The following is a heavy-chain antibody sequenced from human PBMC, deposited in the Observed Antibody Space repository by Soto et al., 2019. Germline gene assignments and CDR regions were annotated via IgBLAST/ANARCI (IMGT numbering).Heavy chain of an antibody. J-gene: IGHJ6*03. D-gene: IGHD3-3*01. CDR2: IIPILGIA. V-gene: IGHV1-69*02. CDR3: ARGPIDFWSGYSQYYYYMDV. CDR1: GGTFSSYT. Sequence: SVKVSCKASGGTFSSYTISWVRQAPGQGLEWMGRIIPILGIANYAQKFQGRVTITADKSTSTAYMELSSLRSEDTAVYYCARGPIDFWSGYSQYYYYMDVWGKGTTVTVSS.